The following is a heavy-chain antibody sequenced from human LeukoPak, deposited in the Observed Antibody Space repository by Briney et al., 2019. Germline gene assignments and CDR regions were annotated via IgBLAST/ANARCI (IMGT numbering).Heavy chain of an antibody. V-gene: IGHV3-11*01. J-gene: IGHJ4*02. D-gene: IGHD1-1*01. CDR2: ISSSGSSI. Sequence: GGTLRLSCAASGFTFSDYYMSWIRQARGKGLECGSDISSSGSSIYYADFVKGRFTICRDNAKTSLYLQMNSLRAEATAVYYCARVSNWNDYFDYWGQGTLVTVSS. CDR3: ARVSNWNDYFDY. CDR1: GFTFSDYY.